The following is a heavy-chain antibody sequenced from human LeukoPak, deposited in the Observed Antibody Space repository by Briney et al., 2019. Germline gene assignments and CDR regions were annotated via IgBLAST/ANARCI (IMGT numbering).Heavy chain of an antibody. CDR3: ARGSGSSWYNWFDP. CDR1: GGSISSYY. Sequence: SETLSLTCTVSGGSISSYYWSWIRQPPGKGLEWIGYIYYSGSTNYNPSLKSRVTISVDTSKNQFSLKLSSVTAADTAVYCCARGSGSSWYNWFDPWGQGTLVTVSS. J-gene: IGHJ5*02. V-gene: IGHV4-59*01. CDR2: IYYSGST. D-gene: IGHD6-13*01.